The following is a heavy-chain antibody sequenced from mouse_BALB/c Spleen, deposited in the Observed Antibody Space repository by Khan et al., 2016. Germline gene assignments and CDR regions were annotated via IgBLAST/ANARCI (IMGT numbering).Heavy chain of an antibody. J-gene: IGHJ1*01. CDR1: GFSLTSYG. V-gene: IGHV2-2*02. D-gene: IGHD2-5*01. Sequence: QVQLKQSGPGLVQPSQSLSITCTVSGFSLTSYGVHWVRQSPGKGLEWLGVIWSGGSTDYNAAFISRLSISKDNSKSQVFFKMNSLQANDTAIYYCARRSNGYFDVWGAGTTVTVSS. CDR3: ARRSNGYFDV. CDR2: IWSGGST.